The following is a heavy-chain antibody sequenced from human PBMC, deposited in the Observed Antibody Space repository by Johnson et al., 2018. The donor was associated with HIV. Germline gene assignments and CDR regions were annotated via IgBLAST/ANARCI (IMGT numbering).Heavy chain of an antibody. CDR2: IGSAGDT. J-gene: IGHJ3*02. V-gene: IGHV3-13*01. CDR3: AKGHSGSDAFDI. D-gene: IGHD3-22*01. CDR1: GFTFSSYD. Sequence: VQLVESGGGLVQPGGSLRLSCAASGFTFSSYDMHWVRQATGKGLEWVSGIGSAGDTYYPGSVKGRFTISRENAKNSLYLQMNSLRAEDTALYYCAKGHSGSDAFDIWGQGTMVTVSS.